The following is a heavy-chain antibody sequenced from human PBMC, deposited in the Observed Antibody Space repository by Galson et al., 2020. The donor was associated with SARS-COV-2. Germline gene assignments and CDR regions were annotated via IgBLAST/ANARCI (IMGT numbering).Heavy chain of an antibody. CDR2: IKGDDTGI. J-gene: IGHJ2*01. CDR3: AAGIGWHFNL. V-gene: IGHV3-7*01. CDR1: EFAFRSDFW. Sequence: GESLKISCVASEFAFRSDFWMTWVRQVPGKSLEWVAHIKGDDTGIHYVESAEGRFTISTDNTKKSLFLQMNSLRVDDTAVYYCAAGIGWHFNLWGRGTLVTVSS.